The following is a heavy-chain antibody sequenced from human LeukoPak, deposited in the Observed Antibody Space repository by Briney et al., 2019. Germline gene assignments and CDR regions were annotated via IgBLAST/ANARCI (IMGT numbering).Heavy chain of an antibody. J-gene: IGHJ5*02. V-gene: IGHV4-4*07. CDR3: AREAFISNYDVLDA. CDR2: TSNSGST. D-gene: IGHD3-9*01. CDR1: GASISLDY. Sequence: PSETLSLTCNVSGASISLDYWSWIRQPAGKGLECIGRTSNSGSTDYNPSLKSRVSMSIDTSKSRFFLHVRSVTATDAAVYYCAREAFISNYDVLDAWGQGTLVTVSS.